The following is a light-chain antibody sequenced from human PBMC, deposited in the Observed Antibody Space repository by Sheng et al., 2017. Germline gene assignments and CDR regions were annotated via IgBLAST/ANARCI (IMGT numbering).Light chain of an antibody. CDR2: EGS. Sequence: QSALTQPASVSGSPGQSITISCTGTSSDVGSYNLVSWYQQHPGKAPKLMIYEGSKRPSGVPDRFSASKFGTSASLAITGLQAEDEADYYCQSYDATLGVHYVFGTGTKVTVL. J-gene: IGLJ1*01. V-gene: IGLV2-14*02. CDR3: QSYDATLGVHYV. CDR1: SSDVGSYNL.